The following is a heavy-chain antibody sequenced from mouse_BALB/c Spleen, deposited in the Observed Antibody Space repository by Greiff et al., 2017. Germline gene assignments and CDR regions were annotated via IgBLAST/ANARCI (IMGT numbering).Heavy chain of an antibody. V-gene: IGHV5-17*02. J-gene: IGHJ4*01. D-gene: IGHD1-1*01. Sequence: DVMLVESGGGLVQPGGSRKLSCAASGFTFSSFGMHWVRQAPEKGLEWVAYISSGSSTIYYADTVKGRFTISRDNPKNTLFLQMTSLRSEDTAMYYCARLYYGSSYGAMDYWGQGTSVTVSS. CDR1: GFTFSSFG. CDR3: ARLYYGSSYGAMDY. CDR2: ISSGSSTI.